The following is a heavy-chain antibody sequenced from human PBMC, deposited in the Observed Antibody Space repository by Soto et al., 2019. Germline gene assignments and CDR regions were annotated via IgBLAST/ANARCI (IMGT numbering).Heavy chain of an antibody. CDR1: GFTFSSYG. D-gene: IGHD5-18*01. CDR2: ISYDGSNK. J-gene: IGHJ6*02. V-gene: IGHV3-30*18. CDR3: AKVRSGGYKAAADPYGMDV. Sequence: PGGSLRLSCAASGFTFSSYGMHWVRQAPGKGLEWVAVISYDGSNKYYADSVKGRFTISRDNSKNTPYLQMNSLRAEDTAVYYCAKVRSGGYKAAADPYGMDVWGQGTTVTVSS.